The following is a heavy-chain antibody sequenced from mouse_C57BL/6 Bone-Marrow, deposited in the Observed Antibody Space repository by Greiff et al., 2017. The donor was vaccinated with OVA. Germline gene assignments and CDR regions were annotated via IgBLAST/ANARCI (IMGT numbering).Heavy chain of an antibody. CDR2: INPGSGGT. CDR3: ARHYYGSPYFDY. D-gene: IGHD1-1*01. CDR1: GYAFTNYL. J-gene: IGHJ2*01. V-gene: IGHV1-54*01. Sequence: VKLMESGAELVRPGTSVKVSCKASGYAFTNYLIEWVKQRPGQGLEWIGGINPGSGGTNYNGKFKGKATLTADKSSSTAYMQLSSLTSEDSAVYFCARHYYGSPYFDYWGQGTTLTVSS.